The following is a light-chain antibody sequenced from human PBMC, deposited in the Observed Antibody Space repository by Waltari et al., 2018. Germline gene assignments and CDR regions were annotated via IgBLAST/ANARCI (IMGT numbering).Light chain of an antibody. Sequence: QSALTQPASVSGSPGQSITISCTGTSSDVGGYNLVSWHQQHPGKAPKLIIYEVSNRPAWVSHRSSGSKSGNTASLTISGLQAEDEADYYCTSYITTRGDWVFGGGTKLTVL. CDR3: TSYITTRGDWV. CDR1: SSDVGGYNL. V-gene: IGLV2-14*01. CDR2: EVS. J-gene: IGLJ3*02.